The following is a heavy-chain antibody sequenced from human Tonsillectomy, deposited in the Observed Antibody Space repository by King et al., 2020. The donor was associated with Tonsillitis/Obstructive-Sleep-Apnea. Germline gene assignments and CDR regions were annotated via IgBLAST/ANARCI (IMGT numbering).Heavy chain of an antibody. Sequence: VQLVESGAEVKKPGESLRISCKGSGYSFTSYWISWVRQMPGKGLEWMGRIDPSDSYTNYSPSFQGHVAISADKSISTAYLQWSSLKASDTARYYCAGGDYEPYYFDYWGQGTLVTVSS. CDR2: IDPSDSYT. CDR1: GYSFTSYW. J-gene: IGHJ4*02. V-gene: IGHV5-10-1*01. CDR3: AGGDYEPYYFDY. D-gene: IGHD4-17*01.